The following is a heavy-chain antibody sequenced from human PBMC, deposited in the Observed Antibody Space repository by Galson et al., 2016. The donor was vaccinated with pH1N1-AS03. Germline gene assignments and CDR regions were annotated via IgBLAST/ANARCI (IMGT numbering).Heavy chain of an antibody. D-gene: IGHD5-12*01. V-gene: IGHV2-5*02. Sequence: PALVKPPQTLTLTCSFSGFSPGTTSVGLAWIRQPPGEALEWLALVHWDGVDRLSPSLRGRLAITKDTSKNQVVLTMTNMGPADTGTYFCTKTSGYDFDFWGQGAPVTVS. CDR2: VHWDGVD. CDR3: TKTSGYDFDF. CDR1: GFSPGTTSVG. J-gene: IGHJ4*02.